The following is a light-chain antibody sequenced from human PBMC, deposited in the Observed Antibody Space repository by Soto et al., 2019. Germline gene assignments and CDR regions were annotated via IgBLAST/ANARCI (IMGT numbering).Light chain of an antibody. J-gene: IGKJ3*01. CDR2: GAS. V-gene: IGKV3-15*01. CDR3: QHYNNWPLT. CDR1: QSVSSN. Sequence: IVMTQSPATLSVSPGERATLSCRASQSVSSNLAWYQHKPGQAPRLLIYGASTRATGIPARFSGSGSGTEFTLTISSLQSEDFAIYSCQHYNNWPLTFGPGTKVDIK.